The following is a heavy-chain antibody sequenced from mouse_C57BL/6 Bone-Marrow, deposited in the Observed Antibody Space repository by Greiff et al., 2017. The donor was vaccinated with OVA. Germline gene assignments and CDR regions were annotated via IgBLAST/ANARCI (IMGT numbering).Heavy chain of an antibody. CDR3: ARMKGWLLPYFDY. CDR2: IYPGDGDT. Sequence: QVHVKQSGAELVKPGASVKISCKASGYAFSSYWMNWVKQRPGKGLEWIGQIYPGDGDTNYNGKFKGKATLTADKSSSTAYMQLSSLTSEDSAVYFCARMKGWLLPYFDYWGQGTTLTVSS. J-gene: IGHJ2*01. D-gene: IGHD2-3*01. V-gene: IGHV1-80*01. CDR1: GYAFSSYW.